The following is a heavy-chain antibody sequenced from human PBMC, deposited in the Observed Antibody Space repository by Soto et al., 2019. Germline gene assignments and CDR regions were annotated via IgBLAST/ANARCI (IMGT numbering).Heavy chain of an antibody. J-gene: IGHJ5*02. D-gene: IGHD3-10*01. CDR2: IYYSGST. V-gene: IGHV4-31*03. Sequence: PSETLSLTCTVSGGSISSGGYYWSWIRQHPGKGLEWIGYIYYSGSTYYNPSLKSRVTISVDTSKNQFSLKLSSVTAADTAVYYCARAHVLLWIGELEYKWFDPWDQGTLVTVSS. CDR3: ARAHVLLWIGELEYKWFDP. CDR1: GGSISSGGYY.